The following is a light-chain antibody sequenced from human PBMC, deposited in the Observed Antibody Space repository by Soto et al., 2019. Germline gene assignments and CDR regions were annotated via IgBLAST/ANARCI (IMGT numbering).Light chain of an antibody. J-gene: IGLJ2*01. Sequence: QYVLTQPPSVSGAPGQRVTISCTGSSSNIGAGYDVHWYQQVPGTAPKLLISDNNNRPSGVPDRFSGSKSGTSASLAITGLQAEDEADYHCQSYDSSLSGSVFGGGTKVTVL. CDR3: QSYDSSLSGSV. CDR1: SSNIGAGYD. CDR2: DNN. V-gene: IGLV1-40*01.